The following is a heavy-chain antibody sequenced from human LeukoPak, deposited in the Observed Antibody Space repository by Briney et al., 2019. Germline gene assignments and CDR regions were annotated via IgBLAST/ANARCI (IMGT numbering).Heavy chain of an antibody. V-gene: IGHV3-21*01. Sequence: GGSLRLSCAASGFTFSSYAMNWVRQAPGKGLEWVSSISGSSSYIHYADSVKGRFTISRDNAKNSLYLQMNSLRAEDTAVYYCARDSYQLLYDAFDIWGQGTMVTVSS. D-gene: IGHD2-2*02. CDR1: GFTFSSYA. CDR2: ISGSSSYI. CDR3: ARDSYQLLYDAFDI. J-gene: IGHJ3*02.